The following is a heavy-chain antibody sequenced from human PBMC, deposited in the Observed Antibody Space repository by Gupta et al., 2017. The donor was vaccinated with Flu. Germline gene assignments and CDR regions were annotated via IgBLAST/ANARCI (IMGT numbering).Heavy chain of an antibody. J-gene: IGHJ6*02. CDR1: GFTFSDFW. CDR3: ARDPYTWNDEGYGMDV. V-gene: IGHV3-7*01. D-gene: IGHD1-1*01. Sequence: EVQLVESGGGLVQPGGSLRLSCEVSGFTFSDFWMSWVRLAPGKGLEWVANINEAGSHKQYGDSVRGRFTISRDNAQNSLYLQMNSLRAEDTAVYYCARDPYTWNDEGYGMDVWGQGTTVTVSS. CDR2: INEAGSHK.